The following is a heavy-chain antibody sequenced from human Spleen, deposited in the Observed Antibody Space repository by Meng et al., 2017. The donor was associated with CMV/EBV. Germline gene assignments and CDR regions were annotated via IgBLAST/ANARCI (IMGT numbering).Heavy chain of an antibody. Sequence: SGASISSTKYYWCWLRQPPGKGLEWIATIYYSGSTYSNPSLKSRVTMSVDTSKNQFSLKLNSVTAADTSVYYCERLEANWGVGGFFDYWGQGSLVTVSS. CDR2: IYYSGST. CDR1: GASISSTKYY. J-gene: IGHJ4*02. CDR3: ERLEANWGVGGFFDY. V-gene: IGHV4-39*01. D-gene: IGHD7-27*01.